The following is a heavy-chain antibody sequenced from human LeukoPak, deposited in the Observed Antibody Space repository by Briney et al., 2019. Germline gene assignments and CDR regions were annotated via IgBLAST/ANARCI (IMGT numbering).Heavy chain of an antibody. J-gene: IGHJ4*02. V-gene: IGHV3-64*01. D-gene: IGHD5-18*01. CDR3: ARDNGYSYGPVDY. CDR2: ISDNGAST. Sequence: GGSLRLSCAASGFSFRSFAMHWVRQAPGKGLEYISAISDNGASTYCAKSVKGRFTISRDNSQNTLWLQMGSLRAEDMAVYYCARDNGYSYGPVDYWGQGTLVTVSS. CDR1: GFSFRSFA.